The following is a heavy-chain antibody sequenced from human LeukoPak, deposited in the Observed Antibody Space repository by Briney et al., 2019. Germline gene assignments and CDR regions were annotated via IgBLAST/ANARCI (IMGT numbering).Heavy chain of an antibody. Sequence: PGGSLRLSCAASGFTFSSYEMNWVRQAPGKGLEWVSYISSSGSTIYYADSVKGRFTISRDNAKNSLYLQMNSLRAEDTAVYYCARATYDSSGYPPDYWGQGTLVTVSS. J-gene: IGHJ4*02. CDR3: ARATYDSSGYPPDY. CDR2: ISSSGSTI. CDR1: GFTFSSYE. V-gene: IGHV3-48*03. D-gene: IGHD3-22*01.